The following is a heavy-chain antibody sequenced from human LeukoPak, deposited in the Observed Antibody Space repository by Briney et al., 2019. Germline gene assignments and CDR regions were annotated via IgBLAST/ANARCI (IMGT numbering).Heavy chain of an antibody. D-gene: IGHD3-16*01. CDR1: GFTFRSYA. J-gene: IGHJ4*02. CDR2: ISGSGSST. V-gene: IGHV3-23*01. CDR3: AKDGPASWGYFDY. Sequence: GGSLRLSCAASGFTFRSYAMTWVRQAPGKGLEWVSAISGSGSSTYYADSVKGRFTISRDNSKNTLYLQMNSLRAEDTAEYYCAKDGPASWGYFDYWGQGTLVTVSS.